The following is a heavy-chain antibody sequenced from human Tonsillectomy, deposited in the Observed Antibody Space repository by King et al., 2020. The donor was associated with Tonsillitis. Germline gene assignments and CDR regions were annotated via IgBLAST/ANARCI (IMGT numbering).Heavy chain of an antibody. J-gene: IGHJ3*02. CDR3: TTDESGGYCSSTSCHDDDAFDI. Sequence: VQLVESGGGLVKPGGSLRLSCAASGFTFSNAWMSWVRQAPGKGLEWVGRIKSKTDGGTTDYAAPVKCRFTISRDDSKNTLYLQMNSLKTEDTAVYYCTTDESGGYCSSTSCHDDDAFDIWGQGTMVTVSS. V-gene: IGHV3-15*01. D-gene: IGHD2-2*01. CDR2: IKSKTDGGTT. CDR1: GFTFSNAW.